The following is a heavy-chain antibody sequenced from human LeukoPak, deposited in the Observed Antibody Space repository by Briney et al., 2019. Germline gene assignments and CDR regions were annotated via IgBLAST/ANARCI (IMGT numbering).Heavy chain of an antibody. CDR2: INHSGST. D-gene: IGHD1-7*01. Sequence: SETLSLTCVVYGGSFSNYYWSWIRQPPGKGLEWIGEINHSGSTNYNPSLKSRVIVSVDTSKNQFSLELSSVTAADTAVYYCAREGVLTGTTSAFDIWGQGTMVTVSS. V-gene: IGHV4-34*01. J-gene: IGHJ3*02. CDR3: AREGVLTGTTSAFDI. CDR1: GGSFSNYY.